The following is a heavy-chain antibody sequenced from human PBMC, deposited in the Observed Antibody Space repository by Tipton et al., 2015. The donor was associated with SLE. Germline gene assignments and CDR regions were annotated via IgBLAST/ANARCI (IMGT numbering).Heavy chain of an antibody. CDR3: ARGMGWNYYYMDV. Sequence: TLSLTCTVSGGSISSGGYYWSWIRQHPGKGLEWIGYIYYSGSTYYNPSLKSRVTIPVDTSKNQFSLKLSSVTAADTAVYYCARGMGWNYYYMDVWGKGTTVTVSS. CDR1: GGSISSGGYY. V-gene: IGHV4-31*03. CDR2: IYYSGST. J-gene: IGHJ6*03. D-gene: IGHD1-26*01.